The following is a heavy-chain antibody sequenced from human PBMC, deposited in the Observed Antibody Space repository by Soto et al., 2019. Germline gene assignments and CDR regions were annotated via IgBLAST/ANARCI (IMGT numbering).Heavy chain of an antibody. CDR3: AKVQEFCGYNCYTVDS. CDR2: ISSGGGHT. Sequence: PGGSRRLSCAASGFTFSNSAMSWVRQVPGKGLEWAAGISSGGGHTNYADSVKGRFTISRDNFKDTLYLQMNSLRAEDTALYYCAKVQEFCGYNCYTVDSWGQGALVTVSS. CDR1: GFTFSNSA. J-gene: IGHJ4*02. V-gene: IGHV3-23*01. D-gene: IGHD2-21*02.